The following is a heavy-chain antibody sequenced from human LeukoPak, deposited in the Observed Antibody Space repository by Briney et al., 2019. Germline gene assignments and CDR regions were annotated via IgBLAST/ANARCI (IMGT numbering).Heavy chain of an antibody. CDR2: ISGSGGST. V-gene: IGHV3-23*01. CDR3: AKADLYYYDSSGSLYYFDY. D-gene: IGHD3-22*01. J-gene: IGHJ4*02. Sequence: GGTLRLSCAASGFTFSSYGMSWVRQAPGKGLEWVSAISGSGGSTYYADSVKGRFTISRDNSKNTLYLQMNSLRAEDTAVYYCAKADLYYYDSSGSLYYFDYWGQGTLVTVSS. CDR1: GFTFSSYG.